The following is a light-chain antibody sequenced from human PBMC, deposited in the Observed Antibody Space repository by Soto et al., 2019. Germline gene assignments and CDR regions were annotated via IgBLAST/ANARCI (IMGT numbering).Light chain of an antibody. J-gene: IGKJ5*01. CDR1: QSVSSNN. CDR3: QQYDNSIT. Sequence: EIVWTQSPGTLSLSPGETATLSCRASQSVSSNNLAWYLQKPGQTPRLLIYGASSRATGIPDRLSGSGSGTDFTFTISRLEPEDFAMYYCQQYDNSITFGQGTRLEIE. V-gene: IGKV3-20*01. CDR2: GAS.